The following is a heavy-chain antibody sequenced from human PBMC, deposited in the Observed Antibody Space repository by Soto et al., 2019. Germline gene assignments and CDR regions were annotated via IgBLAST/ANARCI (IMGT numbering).Heavy chain of an antibody. D-gene: IGHD3-16*01. Sequence: DVQLLESGGGLAQRGGSLRLSCAASGFSFSTYGMTWVRQAPGKGLEWVSYGGSGGSTYYADSVKGRFTISRDNSKNTLYLQMNILSAEDTAVYYCVKFRGRAYHYYYMDVWGNGTTVTVSS. CDR2: YGGSGGST. CDR1: GFSFSTYG. CDR3: VKFRGRAYHYYYMDV. J-gene: IGHJ6*03. V-gene: IGHV3-23*01.